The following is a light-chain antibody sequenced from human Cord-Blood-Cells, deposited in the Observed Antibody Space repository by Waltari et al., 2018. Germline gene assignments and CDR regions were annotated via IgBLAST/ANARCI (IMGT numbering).Light chain of an antibody. Sequence: QSALTQPASVSGSPGQSITISCTGTSRDVGSYNLVSWYQQRPGKAPKRVIYEGSKRPSGVSNRYSGSKSGNTASLTISGLQAEDEAEYYCCSYAGSSTLVFGGGTKLTVL. J-gene: IGLJ3*02. CDR3: CSYAGSSTLV. V-gene: IGLV2-23*01. CDR1: SRDVGSYNL. CDR2: EGS.